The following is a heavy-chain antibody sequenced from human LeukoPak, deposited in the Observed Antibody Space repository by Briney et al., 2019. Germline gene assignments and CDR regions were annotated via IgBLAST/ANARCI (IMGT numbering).Heavy chain of an antibody. V-gene: IGHV4-39*02. J-gene: IGHJ4*02. CDR3: GRDHPGKEQQLVRD. D-gene: IGHD6-13*01. CDR1: GGSISSSSYY. Sequence: PSETLSLTCTVSGGSISSSSYYWGWIRQPPGKGLEWIGSIYYSGSTYYNPSLKSRVTISVDTSKNQFSLKLSSVTAADTTVYYGGRDHPGKEQQLVRDWGQGTLVTVSS. CDR2: IYYSGST.